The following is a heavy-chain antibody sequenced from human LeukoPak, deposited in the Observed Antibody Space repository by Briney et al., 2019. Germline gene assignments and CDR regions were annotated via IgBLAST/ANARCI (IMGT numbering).Heavy chain of an antibody. V-gene: IGHV3-30*18. CDR3: AKVGDGSGSYLRPYYYGMDV. CDR1: GXTFSSYG. J-gene: IGHJ6*02. Sequence: GGSLRLSCAASGXTFSSYGMHWVRQAPGKGLEWVAVISYDGSNKYYADSVKGRFTISRDNSKNTLYLQMNSLRAEDTAVYYCAKVGDGSGSYLRPYYYGMDVWGQGTTVTVSS. D-gene: IGHD3-10*01. CDR2: ISYDGSNK.